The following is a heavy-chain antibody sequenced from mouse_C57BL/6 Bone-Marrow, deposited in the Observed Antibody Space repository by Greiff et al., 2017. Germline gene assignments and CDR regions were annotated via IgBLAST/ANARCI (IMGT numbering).Heavy chain of an antibody. V-gene: IGHV1-4*01. D-gene: IGHD1-1*01. Sequence: VQLQQSGAELARPGASVKMSCKASGYTFTSYTMHWVKQRPGQGLEWIGYINPSSGYTKSNQKFKDKATLTADKSSSTAYMQMSSLTSEDSAVYYCARDGSSPAWFAYWGQGTLVTVSA. CDR3: ARDGSSPAWFAY. J-gene: IGHJ3*01. CDR1: GYTFTSYT. CDR2: INPSSGYT.